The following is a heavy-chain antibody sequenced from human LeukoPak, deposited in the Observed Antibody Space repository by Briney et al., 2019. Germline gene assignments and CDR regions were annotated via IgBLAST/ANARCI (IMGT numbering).Heavy chain of an antibody. V-gene: IGHV3-23*01. CDR3: AKGYNYDSSGYYRYYFDY. D-gene: IGHD3-22*01. CDR1: GFTFSSYA. J-gene: IGHJ4*02. Sequence: GGSLRLSCAASGFTFSSYAMSWVRQAPGKGLERFSAISGSGGSTYYAGSVKGRFTISRDNSKNTLYLQMNSLRAEDTAVYYCAKGYNYDSSGYYRYYFDYWGQGTLVTVSS. CDR2: ISGSGGST.